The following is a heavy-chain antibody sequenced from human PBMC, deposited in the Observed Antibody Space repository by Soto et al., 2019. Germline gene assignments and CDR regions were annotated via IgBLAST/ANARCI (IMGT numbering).Heavy chain of an antibody. J-gene: IGHJ6*02. CDR1: GYTFTSYG. V-gene: IGHV1-18*01. Sequence: QAQLVQSGAEVKKPGASVKVSCKASGYTFTSYGISWVRQAPGQGLEWMGWSSANNGNTNYAQKSPGRATMTTDTATSTAYMELRSLRSDDTAVYYCARERSSSWTPNYYYYGMDVWGQGTTVTVSS. CDR2: SSANNGNT. D-gene: IGHD6-13*01. CDR3: ARERSSSWTPNYYYYGMDV.